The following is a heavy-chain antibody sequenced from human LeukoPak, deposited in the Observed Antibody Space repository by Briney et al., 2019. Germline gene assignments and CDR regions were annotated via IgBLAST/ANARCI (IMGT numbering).Heavy chain of an antibody. J-gene: IGHJ4*02. V-gene: IGHV4-34*01. CDR3: ARSTGSGGSCYVDY. D-gene: IGHD2-15*01. CDR1: GGSFSGYY. CDR2: INHSGST. Sequence: PSETLSLTCAVYGGSFSGYYWSWIRQPPGKGLEWIGEINHSGSTNYNPSLKSRVTISVDTSKNQFSLKLSSVTAADTAVYYRARSTGSGGSCYVDYWGQGTLVTVSS.